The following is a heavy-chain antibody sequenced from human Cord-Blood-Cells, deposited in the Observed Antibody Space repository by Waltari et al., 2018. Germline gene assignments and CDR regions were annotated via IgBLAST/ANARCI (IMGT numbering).Heavy chain of an antibody. CDR3: ARGSRLGPDAFDI. V-gene: IGHV1-69*01. Sequence: QVQLVQSGAEVKKPGSSVKVSCQASGGTFSSYAIRWVRPAPGQGPEWMGGIIPIFGTANYAQKFQGRVTITADESASTAYMELSSLRSEDTAVYYCARGSRLGPDAFDIWGQGTMVTVSS. D-gene: IGHD6-19*01. CDR1: GGTFSSYA. J-gene: IGHJ3*02. CDR2: IIPIFGTA.